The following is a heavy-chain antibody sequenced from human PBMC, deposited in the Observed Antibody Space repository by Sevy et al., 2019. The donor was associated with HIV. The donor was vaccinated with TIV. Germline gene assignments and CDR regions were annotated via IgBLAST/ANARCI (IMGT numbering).Heavy chain of an antibody. CDR1: GYTLSELS. CDR3: ATAREYYSDNSGYLDY. Sequence: ASVKVSCKVSGYTLSELSMHWVRQPPGKGLEWMGRIDPDDGETIYAQRFQGRVTMTEDTSADTAYMELSSLRSEDTAMYYCATAREYYSDNSGYLDYWGQGTPVTVSS. CDR2: IDPDDGET. V-gene: IGHV1-24*01. D-gene: IGHD3-22*01. J-gene: IGHJ4*02.